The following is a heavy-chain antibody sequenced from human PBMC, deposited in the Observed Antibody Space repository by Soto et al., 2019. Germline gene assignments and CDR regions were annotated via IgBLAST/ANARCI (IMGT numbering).Heavy chain of an antibody. D-gene: IGHD6-19*01. J-gene: IGHJ3*02. Sequence: QLQLQESGPGLVKPSETLSLTCTVSGGSISSSSYYWGWIRQPPGKGLEWIGSIYNSGSTYYNPSLKSRVTISVXXXXXQFSLNLSSVTAXXTXXYXCARHAGYXXGXXVIAAFDIWGQGTMVTVSS. V-gene: IGHV4-39*01. CDR3: ARHAGYXXGXXVIAAFDI. CDR2: IYNSGST. CDR1: GGSISSSSYY.